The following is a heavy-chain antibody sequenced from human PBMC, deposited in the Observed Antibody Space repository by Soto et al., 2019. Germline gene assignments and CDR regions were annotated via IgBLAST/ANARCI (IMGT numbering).Heavy chain of an antibody. CDR3: ARLGGYSSFFLDY. D-gene: IGHD6-6*01. J-gene: IGHJ4*02. Sequence: SETLSLTCTVSGASINAFYWSWIRQPPGKGLEWIGSIYYSGTTNYNPSLKSRVTISVDTSKNQFSLKLTSVTAADTAVYYCARLGGYSSFFLDYWGQGTLVTVSS. CDR1: GASINAFY. CDR2: IYYSGTT. V-gene: IGHV4-59*01.